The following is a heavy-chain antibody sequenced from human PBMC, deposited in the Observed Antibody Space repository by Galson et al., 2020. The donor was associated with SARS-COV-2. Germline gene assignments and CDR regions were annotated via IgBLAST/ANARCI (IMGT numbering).Heavy chain of an antibody. CDR2: IYWDDDK. CDR3: AQRNTMDDVFDF. D-gene: IGHD3-3*01. Sequence: VSGPTLVKPTQTLTLTCTFSGFSLSTSGVGVAWIRQPPGKALEWLALIYWDDDKRYSPSLNIRLSITRDTSKNQVVLTMTNMDPVDTATYYCAQRNTMDDVFDFWGHGTMVTVSS. V-gene: IGHV2-5*02. CDR1: GFSLSTSGVG. J-gene: IGHJ3*01.